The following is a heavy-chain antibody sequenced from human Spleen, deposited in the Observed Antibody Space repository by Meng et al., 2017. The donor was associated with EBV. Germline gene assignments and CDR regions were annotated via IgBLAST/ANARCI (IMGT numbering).Heavy chain of an antibody. D-gene: IGHD2/OR15-2a*01. CDR3: ARGSPTSTHLDD. Sequence: GHLGQSGPEVKKPGAPVNVFCKASGYSCTDHYIRWVRQAPGQGLEWMGWINPRNGSTNSAQSFQGWVTMTRDTPTSTVYLELSSQRSDGTAVYYCARGSPTSTHLDDWGQGTLVTVSS. J-gene: IGHJ4*02. V-gene: IGHV1-2*04. CDR2: INPRNGST. CDR1: GYSCTDHY.